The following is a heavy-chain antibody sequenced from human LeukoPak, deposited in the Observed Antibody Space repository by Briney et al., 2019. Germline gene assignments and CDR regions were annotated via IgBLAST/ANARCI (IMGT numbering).Heavy chain of an antibody. J-gene: IGHJ6*02. Sequence: GGSLRLSCAASGFTFSSYAMHWVRQAPGKGLEWVAVISYDGSNKYYADSVKGRFTISRDNSKNTLYLQMNSLRTDDTAVYYCARDGRWDCSSTSCLDYYYYGMDVWGQGTTVTVSS. CDR1: GFTFSSYA. V-gene: IGHV3-30-3*01. CDR3: ARDGRWDCSSTSCLDYYYYGMDV. CDR2: ISYDGSNK. D-gene: IGHD2-2*01.